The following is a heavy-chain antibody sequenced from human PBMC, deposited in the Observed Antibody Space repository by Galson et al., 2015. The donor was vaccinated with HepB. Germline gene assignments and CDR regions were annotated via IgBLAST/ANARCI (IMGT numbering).Heavy chain of an antibody. J-gene: IGHJ4*02. CDR2: IKQDGSEK. CDR3: AAQSSGWSPNFDY. V-gene: IGHV3-7*03. D-gene: IGHD6-19*01. CDR1: GFTFSSYW. Sequence: SLRLSCAASGFTFSSYWMSWVRQAPGKGLEWVANIKQDGSEKYYVDSVKGRFTISRDNAKNSLYLQMNSLRAEDTAVYYCAAQSSGWSPNFDYWGQGTLVTVSP.